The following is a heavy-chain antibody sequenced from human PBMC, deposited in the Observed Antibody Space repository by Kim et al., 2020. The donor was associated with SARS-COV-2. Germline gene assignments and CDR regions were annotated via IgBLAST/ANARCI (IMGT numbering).Heavy chain of an antibody. J-gene: IGHJ1*01. CDR2: INCDNGNT. D-gene: IGHD3-16*01. CDR1: GHSFTRYS. Sequence: ASVKVSCKTSGHSFTRYSINWVRQAPGQGLEWMGCINCDNGNTIYAQKFQGRVTLTTDTSASTAYMELSSLRSEDTAVYYCVGGSWVDDWGEWTQGTV. CDR3: VGGSWVDD. V-gene: IGHV1-3*01.